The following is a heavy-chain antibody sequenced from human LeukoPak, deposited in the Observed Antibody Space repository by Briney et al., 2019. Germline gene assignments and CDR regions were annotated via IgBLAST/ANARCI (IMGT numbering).Heavy chain of an antibody. Sequence: GESLKISCKGSGYSFTSYWIGWVRQMAGKGLEWMGIIYPGDSDTRYSPSFQGQVTISADKSISTAYLQWSSLKASDTAMYYCARRGTSWQYYDILTGPPTVGWFDPWGQGTLVTVSS. CDR2: IYPGDSDT. J-gene: IGHJ5*02. V-gene: IGHV5-51*01. D-gene: IGHD3-9*01. CDR3: ARRGTSWQYYDILTGPPTVGWFDP. CDR1: GYSFTSYW.